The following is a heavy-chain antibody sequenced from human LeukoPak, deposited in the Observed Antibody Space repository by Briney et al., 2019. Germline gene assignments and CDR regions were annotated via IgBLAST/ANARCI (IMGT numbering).Heavy chain of an antibody. D-gene: IGHD3-22*01. CDR3: AKTRPLPMIVVVNHTDYYFDY. V-gene: IGHV3-23*01. J-gene: IGHJ4*02. Sequence: GGSLRLSCAASGFTFSSYAMSWVRQAPGMGLEWVSAISGSGGSTYYADSVKGRFTISRDNSKNTLYLQMNSLRAEDTAVYYCAKTRPLPMIVVVNHTDYYFDYWGQGTLVTVSS. CDR1: GFTFSSYA. CDR2: ISGSGGST.